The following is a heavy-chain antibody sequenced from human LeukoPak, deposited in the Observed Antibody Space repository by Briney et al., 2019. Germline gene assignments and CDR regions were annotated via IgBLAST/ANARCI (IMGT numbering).Heavy chain of an antibody. J-gene: IGHJ6*03. CDR3: ARGGRGPGGYYYYMDV. V-gene: IGHV4-31*03. Sequence: SQTLSLTCTVSGGSISSGGYYWSWIRQHPGKGLEWIGYIYYSGSTYYNPSLKSRVTISVDTSKNQFSLKLSSVTAADTAVYYCARGGRGPGGYYYYMDVWGKGTTVTVSS. D-gene: IGHD1-14*01. CDR1: GGSISSGGYY. CDR2: IYYSGST.